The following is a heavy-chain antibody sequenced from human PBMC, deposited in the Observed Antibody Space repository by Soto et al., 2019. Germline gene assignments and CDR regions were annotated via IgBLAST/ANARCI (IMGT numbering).Heavy chain of an antibody. Sequence: GGSLTPACAAYGLTFTNSDMSWVRPAPGKGLERVSALSRPGRNTYYADSVKGRFTLSRDNSKNTLYLQMNSLRDEDTAVYYCARPFLPGPFSTSAPSVKYYFDMDLWGQGTTVTVSS. D-gene: IGHD6-6*01. CDR1: GLTFTNSD. J-gene: IGHJ6*02. V-gene: IGHV3-23*01. CDR2: LSRPGRNT. CDR3: ARPFLPGPFSTSAPSVKYYFDMDL.